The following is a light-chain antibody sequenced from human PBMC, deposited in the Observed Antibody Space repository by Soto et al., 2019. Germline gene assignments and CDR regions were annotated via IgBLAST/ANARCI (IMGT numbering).Light chain of an antibody. V-gene: IGLV2-14*01. CDR2: EVR. CDR3: SAYIARSTLV. CDR1: IRDVVAYNL. Sequence: QSALTQPASVSGSAGQSITISCSGTIRDVVAYNLVSWYQHHPGKAPKLIISEVRKRPSGISSRFSGSRSGNTASLTISGLQSEDDGDYYCSAYIARSTLVFGGGTKVTVL. J-gene: IGLJ3*02.